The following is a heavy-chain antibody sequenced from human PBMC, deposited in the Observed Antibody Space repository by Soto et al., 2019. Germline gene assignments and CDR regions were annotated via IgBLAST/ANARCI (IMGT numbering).Heavy chain of an antibody. Sequence: QVQLVQSGAEVKKPGSSVKDSCKASGGTFGSYAISWVRQAPGQGPEWMGGIIPITGTANYAQKFQGRVTITADESTSTASMQLSSLRSEDTAVYYCARSQGSSTSLEIYYYYYYGMDVWGQGTTVTVSS. CDR1: GGTFGSYA. D-gene: IGHD2-2*01. V-gene: IGHV1-69*01. CDR2: IIPITGTA. CDR3: ARSQGSSTSLEIYYYYYYGMDV. J-gene: IGHJ6*02.